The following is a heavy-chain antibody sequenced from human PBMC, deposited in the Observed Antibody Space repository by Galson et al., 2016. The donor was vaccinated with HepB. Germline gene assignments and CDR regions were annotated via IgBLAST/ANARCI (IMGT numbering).Heavy chain of an antibody. D-gene: IGHD3-3*01. Sequence: SVKVSCKAAGYTFTRYYMHWVRQAPGQGLEWMGLINPSGGSTSYAQKLQGRVTMTRDTSTSTVYIELSSLRSEDTAVYYCAREGYDFWSGFDYWGQGTLVTVSS. J-gene: IGHJ4*02. CDR1: GYTFTRYY. CDR2: INPSGGST. V-gene: IGHV1-46*04. CDR3: AREGYDFWSGFDY.